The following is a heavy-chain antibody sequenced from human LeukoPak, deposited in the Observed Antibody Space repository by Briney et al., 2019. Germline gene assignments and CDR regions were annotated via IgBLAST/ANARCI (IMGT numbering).Heavy chain of an antibody. V-gene: IGHV4-30-2*01. CDR3: ARDRGGYKDYYYYYMDV. CDR2: IYHSGST. D-gene: IGHD5-24*01. Sequence: TSETLSLTCAVSGGSISSGGYSWSWIRQPPGKGLEWVGYIYHSGSTYYNPSLKSRVTISVDTSKNQFSLKLSSVTAADTAVYYCARDRGGYKDYYYYYMDVWGKGTTVTVSS. J-gene: IGHJ6*03. CDR1: GGSISSGGYS.